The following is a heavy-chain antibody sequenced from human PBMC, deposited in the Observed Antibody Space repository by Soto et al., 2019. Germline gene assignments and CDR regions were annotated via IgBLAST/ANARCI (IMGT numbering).Heavy chain of an antibody. CDR2: IYYSGST. Sequence: SETLSLTCIVSGGSISSKYWNWIRQSPGKGLEWIGYIYYSGSTNYNPSLKSRVTISVDTSKNQFSLKLSSVTAADTAVYYCAGVMATAMFGGAFDMWGQGTMVTVSS. D-gene: IGHD2-21*02. CDR1: GGSISSKY. V-gene: IGHV4-59*01. CDR3: AGVMATAMFGGAFDM. J-gene: IGHJ3*02.